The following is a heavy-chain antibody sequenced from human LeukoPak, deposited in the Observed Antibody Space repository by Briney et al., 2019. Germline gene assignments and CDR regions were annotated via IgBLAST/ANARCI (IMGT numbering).Heavy chain of an antibody. Sequence: PGGSLRLSCAASGFTFSSYEMNWVRQAPGKGLEWVSYISSSGSTIYYADSVKGRFTISRDNAKNSLYLQMNSLRAEDTAVYYCAREPHYDYVWGSYRYFDYWAREPWSPSPQ. V-gene: IGHV3-48*03. J-gene: IGHJ4*02. CDR3: AREPHYDYVWGSYRYFDY. CDR1: GFTFSSYE. CDR2: ISSSGSTI. D-gene: IGHD3-16*02.